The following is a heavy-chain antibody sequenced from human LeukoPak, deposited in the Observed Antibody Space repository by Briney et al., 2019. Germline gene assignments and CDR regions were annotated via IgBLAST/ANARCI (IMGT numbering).Heavy chain of an antibody. CDR1: GFTFSSYA. V-gene: IGHV3-30-3*01. CDR2: ISYDGSNK. Sequence: PGGSLRLSCAASGFTFSSYAMHWVRQAPGKGLEWVAVISYDGSNKYYADSVKGRFTISRDNSKSTLYLQMNSLRAEDTAVYYCARATYYYDSSGSHLGYWGQGTLVTVSS. D-gene: IGHD3-22*01. CDR3: ARATYYYDSSGSHLGY. J-gene: IGHJ4*02.